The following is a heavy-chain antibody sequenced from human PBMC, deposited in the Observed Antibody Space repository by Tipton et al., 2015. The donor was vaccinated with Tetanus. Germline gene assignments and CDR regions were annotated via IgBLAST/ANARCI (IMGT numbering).Heavy chain of an antibody. J-gene: IGHJ6*02. CDR3: AKDCGTSCYRGGYYYGMDV. CDR1: GFTFSSYA. V-gene: IGHV3-23*01. D-gene: IGHD2-2*02. Sequence: SLRLSCAASGFTFSSYAMSWVRQAPGKGLEWVSAISGSGGSTYYADSVKGRFTISRDNSKNTLYLQMNSLRAEDTAVYYCAKDCGTSCYRGGYYYGMDVWGQGTTVTVFS. CDR2: ISGSGGST.